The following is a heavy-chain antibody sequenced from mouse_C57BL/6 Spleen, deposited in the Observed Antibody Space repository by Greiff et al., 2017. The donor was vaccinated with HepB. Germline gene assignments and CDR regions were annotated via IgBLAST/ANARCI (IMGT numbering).Heavy chain of an antibody. V-gene: IGHV1-47*01. CDR2: FHPYNDDT. D-gene: IGHD2-12*01. CDR3: ARGYERTTRGYAMDY. J-gene: IGHJ4*01. Sequence: QVHVQQSGAELVKPGASVKMSCKASGYTFTTYPIEWMKQNHGKSLEWIGNFHPYNDDTKYNEKFKGKATLTVEKSSSTVYLELSRLKSDDSAVYYCARGYERTTRGYAMDYWGQGTSVTVSS. CDR1: GYTFTTYP.